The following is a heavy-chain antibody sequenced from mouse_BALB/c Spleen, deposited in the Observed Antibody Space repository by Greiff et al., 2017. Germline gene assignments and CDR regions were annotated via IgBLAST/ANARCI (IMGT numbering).Heavy chain of an antibody. V-gene: IGHV1-54*01. CDR3: ARGCYGSSFDY. J-gene: IGHJ2*01. Sequence: QVQLQQSGAELVRPGTSVKVSCKASGYAFTNYLIEWVKQRPGQGLEWIGVINPGSGGTNYNEKFKGKATLTADKSSSTAYMQLSSLTSDDSAVYFCARGCYGSSFDYWGQGTTLTVSS. CDR1: GYAFTNYL. CDR2: INPGSGGT. D-gene: IGHD1-1*01.